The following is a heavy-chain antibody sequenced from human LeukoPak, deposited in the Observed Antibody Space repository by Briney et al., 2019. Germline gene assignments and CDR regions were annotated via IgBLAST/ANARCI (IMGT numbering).Heavy chain of an antibody. Sequence: GGSLRLSCAASGFTFSSYWMSWVRQAPGKGLEWVSSISSSSSYIYYADSVKGRFTISRDNAKNSLYLQMNSLRAEDTAVYYCARDTYYYDSSGYYYYWGQGTLVTVSS. J-gene: IGHJ4*02. CDR1: GFTFSSYW. CDR3: ARDTYYYDSSGYYYY. D-gene: IGHD3-22*01. V-gene: IGHV3-21*01. CDR2: ISSSSSYI.